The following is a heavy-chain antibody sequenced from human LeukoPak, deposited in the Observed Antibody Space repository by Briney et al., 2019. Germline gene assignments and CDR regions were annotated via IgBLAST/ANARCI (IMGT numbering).Heavy chain of an antibody. V-gene: IGHV3-30*02. J-gene: IGHJ4*02. CDR3: AKDITGSGSYDFDY. D-gene: IGHD1-26*01. CDR1: GFPLSFYG. Sequence: PGGSLRLSCAASGFPLSFYGVHWVRQAPGKGLEWVAFIRKDGSNQFYADSVKGRFTISRDNSKNTVYLQMNSLRPEDTALYHCAKDITGSGSYDFDYWGQGILVTVSS. CDR2: IRKDGSNQ.